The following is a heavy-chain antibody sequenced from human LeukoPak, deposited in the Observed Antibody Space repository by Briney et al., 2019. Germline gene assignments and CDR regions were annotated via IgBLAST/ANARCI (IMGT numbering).Heavy chain of an antibody. Sequence: ASVKVSCKASGGTFSSYTISWVRQAPGQGLEWMGRIISILGIANYAQKFQGRVTITADKSTSTAYMELSSLRSKDTAVYYCARVDILTGYFDYWGQGTLVTVSS. CDR3: ARVDILTGYFDY. V-gene: IGHV1-69*02. J-gene: IGHJ4*02. D-gene: IGHD3-9*01. CDR1: GGTFSSYT. CDR2: IISILGIA.